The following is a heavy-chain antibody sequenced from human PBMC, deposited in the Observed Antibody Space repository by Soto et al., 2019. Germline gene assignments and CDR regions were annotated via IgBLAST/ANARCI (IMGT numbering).Heavy chain of an antibody. CDR1: GFTFSNAW. V-gene: IGHV3-15*07. Sequence: GGSLRLSCAAPGFTFSNAWMNWVRQAPGKGLEWVGRIKSKTDGGTTDYAAPVKGRFTISRDDSKNTLYLQMNSLKTEDTAVYYCTTDISASPYVWGSYRYTLDYWGQGTLVTVSS. J-gene: IGHJ4*02. D-gene: IGHD3-16*02. CDR2: IKSKTDGGTT. CDR3: TTDISASPYVWGSYRYTLDY.